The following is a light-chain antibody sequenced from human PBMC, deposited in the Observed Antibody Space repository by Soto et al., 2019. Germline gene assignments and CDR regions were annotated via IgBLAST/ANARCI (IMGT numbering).Light chain of an antibody. CDR3: QQYATSRA. CDR1: QSVSSSH. J-gene: IGKJ1*01. Sequence: DIVLTQSPGTLSLSPGERATLSCRASQSVSSSHLAWYQQKPGQAPRLLIYGASSRATGIPDRFSGSGSGTDFTLTISRLEPEDFAVYYCQQYATSRAFGQGTKVDIK. CDR2: GAS. V-gene: IGKV3-20*01.